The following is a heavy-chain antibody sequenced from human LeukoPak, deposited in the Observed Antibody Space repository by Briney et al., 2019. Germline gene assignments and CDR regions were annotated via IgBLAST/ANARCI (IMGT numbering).Heavy chain of an antibody. D-gene: IGHD3-3*01. V-gene: IGHV1-8*01. CDR3: ARGLPKAVFGVVIED. CDR1: GYPFTSYN. J-gene: IGHJ1*01. CDR2: MNTNSGNT. Sequence: GASVKVSCTASGYPFTSYNVNWVRQATGQGLEWMGWMNTNSGNTGYSQNFQGRVTMTRDTSISTAYMELSSLMSEDTAVYYCARGLPKAVFGVVIEDWGQGTLVTVSS.